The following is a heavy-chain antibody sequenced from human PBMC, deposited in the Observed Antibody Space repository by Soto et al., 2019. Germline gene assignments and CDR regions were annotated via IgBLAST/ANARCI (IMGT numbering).Heavy chain of an antibody. CDR1: GFTFSTYT. J-gene: IGHJ6*02. CDR3: ARGRDGYNSGMDV. Sequence: GGSLRLSCAASGFTFSTYTMIWVRQAPGKGLEWVSDISSSSSDIHYADSVKGRFTISRDNAKNSLYLLMNSLRADDTAVYYCARGRDGYNSGMDVWGQGTTVTVSS. CDR2: ISSSSSDI. V-gene: IGHV3-21*01. D-gene: IGHD5-12*01.